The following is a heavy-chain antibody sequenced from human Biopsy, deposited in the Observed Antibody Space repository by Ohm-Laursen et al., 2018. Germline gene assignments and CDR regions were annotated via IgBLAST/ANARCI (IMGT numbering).Heavy chain of an antibody. CDR2: VYYTGST. Sequence: SQTLSLTCTVSGDSISSYYWSWIRQPPGKGLQWIGYVYYTGSTDYNPSLQSRLTISVDTSKNHFPLRLRSVTPAGTAIYYCARDRGYYSDRTVPGYFDLWGRGTLVTVSS. D-gene: IGHD3-22*01. J-gene: IGHJ2*01. CDR3: ARDRGYYSDRTVPGYFDL. V-gene: IGHV4-59*01. CDR1: GDSISSYY.